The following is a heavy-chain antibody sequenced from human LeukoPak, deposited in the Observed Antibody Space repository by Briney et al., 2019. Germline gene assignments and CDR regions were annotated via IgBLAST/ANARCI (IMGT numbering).Heavy chain of an antibody. D-gene: IGHD1-26*01. CDR3: ARERQGRHSGSYFNWFDP. CDR2: IYSGGST. Sequence: GGSPRLSCAASGFTVSSNYMSWVRQAPGKGLEWVSVIYSGGSTYYADSVKGRFTISRDNSKNTLYLQMNSLRAEDTAVYYCARERQGRHSGSYFNWFDPWGQGTLVTVSS. J-gene: IGHJ5*02. CDR1: GFTVSSNY. V-gene: IGHV3-66*01.